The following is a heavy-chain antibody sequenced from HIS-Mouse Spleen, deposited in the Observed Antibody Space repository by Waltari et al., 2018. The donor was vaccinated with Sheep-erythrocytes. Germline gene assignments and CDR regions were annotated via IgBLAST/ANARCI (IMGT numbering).Heavy chain of an antibody. V-gene: IGHV3-30-3*01. CDR2: ISYDGSNK. CDR1: GFTFSSYA. J-gene: IGHJ3*02. CDR3: ARGAFDI. Sequence: QVQLVESGGVVVQPGRSLRLSCAASGFTFSSYAMHWVRQAPGKGLGWVAVISYDGSNKYYADSVKGRFTISRDNSKNTLYLQMNSLRAEDTAVYYCARGAFDIWGQGTMVTVSS.